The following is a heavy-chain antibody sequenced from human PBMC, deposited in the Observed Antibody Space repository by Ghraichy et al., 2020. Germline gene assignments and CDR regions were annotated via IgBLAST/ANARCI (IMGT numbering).Heavy chain of an antibody. CDR3: ARVQGESFSNYCMDV. Sequence: SQTLSLTCTVSGGSISSYYWSWIRQPPGKGLEWIGYIYYSGSTNYNPSLKSRVTISVDTSKNQFSLKLSSVTAADTAVYYCARVQGESFSNYCMDVWGKGTTVTVSS. CDR1: GGSISSYY. CDR2: IYYSGST. J-gene: IGHJ6*03. D-gene: IGHD3-16*01. V-gene: IGHV4-59*01.